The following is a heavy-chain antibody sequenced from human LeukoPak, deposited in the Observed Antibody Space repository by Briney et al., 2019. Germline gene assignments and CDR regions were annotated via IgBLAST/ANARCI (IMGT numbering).Heavy chain of an antibody. J-gene: IGHJ6*02. CDR2: INLSGGST. V-gene: IGHV1-46*01. CDR1: GYTFTTYS. CDR3: VRHNHMDV. Sequence: ASVKVSCKASGYTFTTYSMHWVRQAPGQGLEWMAIINLSGGSTDYTQKFQGRVTVTRDTSTSAVYMELSSLRSEDTAVYYCVRHNHMDVWGQGTTVTVSS.